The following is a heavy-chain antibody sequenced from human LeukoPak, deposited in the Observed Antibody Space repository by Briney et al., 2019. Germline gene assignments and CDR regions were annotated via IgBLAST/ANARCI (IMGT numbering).Heavy chain of an antibody. Sequence: SETLSLTCAVYGGPFSGYYWSWIRQPPGKGLERIGEINHSGSTNYNPSLKSRVTISVDTSKNQFSLKLSSVTAADTAVYYCARGWRGYSYGQSPFDYWGQGTLVTVSS. CDR1: GGPFSGYY. CDR2: INHSGST. V-gene: IGHV4-34*01. J-gene: IGHJ4*02. D-gene: IGHD5-18*01. CDR3: ARGWRGYSYGQSPFDY.